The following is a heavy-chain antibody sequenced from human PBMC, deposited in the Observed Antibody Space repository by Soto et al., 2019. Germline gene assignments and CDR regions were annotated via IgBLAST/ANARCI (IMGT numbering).Heavy chain of an antibody. CDR3: ARTMVGARAGYFDY. V-gene: IGHV4-61*01. CDR2: IYYSGST. J-gene: IGHJ4*02. Sequence: SETLSLTCTVSGGSVSSGIYYWSWLRHPPGKGLEWIGYIYYSGSTNYNPSLKSRVTISVDTSKNQFSLKLSSVTAADTAVYYCARTMVGARAGYFDYWGRGTLVTVSS. D-gene: IGHD1-26*01. CDR1: GGSVSSGIYY.